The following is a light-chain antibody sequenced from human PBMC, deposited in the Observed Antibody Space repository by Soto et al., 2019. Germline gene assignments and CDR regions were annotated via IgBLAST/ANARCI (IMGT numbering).Light chain of an antibody. CDR1: QGIRNE. CDR3: LQHNSYPHT. V-gene: IGKV1-17*01. CDR2: AAS. J-gene: IGKJ4*01. Sequence: DIQMTQSPSSLSASVGDRVTITCRASQGIRNEIGWYQQKPGKAPKRLIYAASSLQSGVPSRFSGSGYGTEFTLTISSLQPEDFATYYCLQHNSYPHTFGGGTKVEIK.